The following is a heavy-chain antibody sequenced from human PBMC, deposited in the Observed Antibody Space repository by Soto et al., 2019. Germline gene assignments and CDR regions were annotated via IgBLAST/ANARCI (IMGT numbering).Heavy chain of an antibody. J-gene: IGHJ5*02. CDR1: GYSFATSG. CDR2: ISVYNDNT. D-gene: IGHD3-22*01. CDR3: ARTGRYYDSSGYAT. V-gene: IGHV1-18*01. Sequence: QVKLVQSGTEVKKPGASMKVSCKASGYSFATSGISWVRQAPGPGLEWVGLISVYNDNTNYDQKCQARVTMTTATSTSTAYLEFRNLTSDDTAVYYSARTGRYYDSSGYATWGQGTLVTVSS.